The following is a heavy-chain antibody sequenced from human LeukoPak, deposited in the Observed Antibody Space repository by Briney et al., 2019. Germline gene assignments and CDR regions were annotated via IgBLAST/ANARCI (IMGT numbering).Heavy chain of an antibody. D-gene: IGHD3-22*01. V-gene: IGHV3-23*01. Sequence: GGSLRLSCAASGFTFNAYSMTWVRQAPGKGLEWVSSVSGSGDRTYYADSMTGRFTISRDNSMNTLHLQMNSLRAEDTALYYCVRDYDGSYSTLDYWGQGTLVTVSS. CDR1: GFTFNAYS. J-gene: IGHJ4*02. CDR2: VSGSGDRT. CDR3: VRDYDGSYSTLDY.